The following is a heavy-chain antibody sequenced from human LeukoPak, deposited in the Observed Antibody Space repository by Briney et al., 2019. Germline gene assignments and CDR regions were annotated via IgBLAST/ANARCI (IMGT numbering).Heavy chain of an antibody. CDR3: AKELTHPGFYDSSGYYGY. V-gene: IGHV3-30*18. D-gene: IGHD3-22*01. J-gene: IGHJ4*02. Sequence: GGSLRLSCAASGFTFSSYGMHWVRQAPGKGLEWAAVISYDGSNKYYADSVKGRFTISRDNSKNTLYLQMNSLRAEDTAVYYCAKELTHPGFYDSSGYYGYWGQGTLVTVSS. CDR2: ISYDGSNK. CDR1: GFTFSSYG.